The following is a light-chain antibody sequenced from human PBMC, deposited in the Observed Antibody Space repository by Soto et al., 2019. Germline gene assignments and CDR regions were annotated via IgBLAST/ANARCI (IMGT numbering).Light chain of an antibody. CDR2: DVS. Sequence: QSALTQPASVSGSPGQSITISCTGTSSDVGGYNYVSWYQQHPGKAPKLMIYDVSNRPSGVSNRFSGFKSGNTASLTISGLQAADEADYYCSSYTSTSSVVFGGGTQLTVL. CDR3: SSYTSTSSVV. CDR1: SSDVGGYNY. J-gene: IGLJ2*01. V-gene: IGLV2-14*01.